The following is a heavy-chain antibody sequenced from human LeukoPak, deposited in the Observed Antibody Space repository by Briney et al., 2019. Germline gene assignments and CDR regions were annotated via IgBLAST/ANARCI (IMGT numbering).Heavy chain of an antibody. D-gene: IGHD2/OR15-2a*01. CDR1: GFTFSSYA. CDR3: AKDRDFYDRNSFSPDAFDI. V-gene: IGHV3-64*04. Sequence: GGSLRLSCSASGFTFSSYAMHWVRQAPGKGLEYVSAISNNGGRTYYADSLRGRFTISRDDANNSLHLQMDSLRAEDTAVYYCAKDRDFYDRNSFSPDAFDIWGQGTMVTVSS. CDR2: ISNNGGRT. J-gene: IGHJ3*02.